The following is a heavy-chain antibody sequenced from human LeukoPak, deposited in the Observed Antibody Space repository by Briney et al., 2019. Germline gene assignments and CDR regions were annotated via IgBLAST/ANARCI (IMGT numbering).Heavy chain of an antibody. CDR2: INPSGGNT. CDR1: GYTFTRFY. Sequence: GASVKVSCKASGYTFTRFYMHWVRQAPGQGLEWMGIINPSGGNTNYAQKFQGRITMTRDTSTSTVYMELSSLRSEDTAVYFCARDQGLTGYFDYWGQGTLVTVSS. CDR3: ARDQGLTGYFDY. J-gene: IGHJ4*02. D-gene: IGHD3-9*01. V-gene: IGHV1-46*01.